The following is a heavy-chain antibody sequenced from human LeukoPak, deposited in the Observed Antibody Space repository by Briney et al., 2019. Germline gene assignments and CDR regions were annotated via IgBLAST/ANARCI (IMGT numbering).Heavy chain of an antibody. CDR3: ARGGYYDFWSGYSGTFFDY. J-gene: IGHJ4*02. V-gene: IGHV3-66*01. CDR1: GFTVSSNY. CDR2: IYSGGST. D-gene: IGHD3-3*01. Sequence: GGSLRLSCAASGFTVSSNYMSWVRQAPGKGLEWVSVIYSGGSTYYADSVKGRFTISRDNSKNTLYLQMNSLRAEDTAVYYCARGGYYDFWSGYSGTFFDYWGQGTLVTVSS.